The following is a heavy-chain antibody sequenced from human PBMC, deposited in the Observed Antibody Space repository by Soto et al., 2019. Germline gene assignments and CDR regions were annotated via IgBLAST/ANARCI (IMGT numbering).Heavy chain of an antibody. V-gene: IGHV3-21*01. CDR2: ISSSSTYI. J-gene: IGHJ5*02. Sequence: EVQLVESGGGLVKPGGSLRLSCAASGFTFSSYSMNWVGQAPGKGLEWVSSISSSSTYIYYADSVKGRFTISRDNAKNSLYLQMNSLRAEDTAVYYCVRDLYYYDYWRDPWGQGTLVTVSS. CDR3: VRDLYYYDYWRDP. CDR1: GFTFSSYS. D-gene: IGHD3-22*01.